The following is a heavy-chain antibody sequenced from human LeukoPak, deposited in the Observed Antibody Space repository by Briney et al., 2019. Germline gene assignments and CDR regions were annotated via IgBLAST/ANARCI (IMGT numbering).Heavy chain of an antibody. J-gene: IGHJ3*02. CDR3: ARAVELQGRAFDI. Sequence: SQTLSLTCTVSGGSISSGDYYWSWIRQPPGKGLEWIGRIYTSGSTNYNPSLKSRVAMSVDTSKNHFSLKLSSVTAADAAIYYCARAVELQGRAFDIWGQGTMVTVSS. CDR1: GGSISSGDYY. CDR2: IYTSGST. V-gene: IGHV4-61*02. D-gene: IGHD1-7*01.